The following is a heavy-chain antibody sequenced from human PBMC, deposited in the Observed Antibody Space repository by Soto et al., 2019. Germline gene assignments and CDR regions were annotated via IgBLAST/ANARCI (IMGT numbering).Heavy chain of an antibody. J-gene: IGHJ4*02. CDR1: GFTFSSYG. D-gene: IGHD5-18*01. CDR2: IWYDGSNK. CDR3: ARDIDTAVVTADY. V-gene: IGHV3-33*01. Sequence: GGSLRLSCAASGFTFSSYGMHWVRQAPGKGLEWVAVIWYDGSNKYYADSVKGRFTISRDNSKNTLYLQMNSLRAEDTAVYYCARDIDTAVVTADYWGQGTLVTVS.